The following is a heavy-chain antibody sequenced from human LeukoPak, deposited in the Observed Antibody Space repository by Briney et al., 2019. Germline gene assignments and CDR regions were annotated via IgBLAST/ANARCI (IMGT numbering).Heavy chain of an antibody. Sequence: PGGSLRLSYAASGFTFSDYYMSWIRQAPGKGLEWLSYINIGGTNTHYADSVKGRFTISRDNAKKSLYLEMNNLRAEDTAVCYCATVGAGFDTWGQGVLVTVSS. J-gene: IGHJ5*02. V-gene: IGHV3-11*01. CDR3: ATVGAGFDT. CDR2: INIGGTNT. CDR1: GFTFSDYY.